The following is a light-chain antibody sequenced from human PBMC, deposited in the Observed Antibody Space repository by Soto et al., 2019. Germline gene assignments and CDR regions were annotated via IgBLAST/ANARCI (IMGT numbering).Light chain of an antibody. CDR3: QQYGSSGT. V-gene: IGKV3-15*01. CDR1: QSVTGR. CDR2: GTS. J-gene: IGKJ1*01. Sequence: EIVMTQSPATLSVSPGERATLSCRASQSVTGRLAWYQQKRGQAPRLLIYGTSTRATGIPARFSGSGSGTEFTLTIGSLQSEDFAVYYCQQYGSSGTFGQGTKVDIK.